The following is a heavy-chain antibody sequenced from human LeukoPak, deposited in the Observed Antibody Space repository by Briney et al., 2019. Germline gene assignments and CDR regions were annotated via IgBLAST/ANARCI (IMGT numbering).Heavy chain of an antibody. V-gene: IGHV4-31*03. J-gene: IGHJ4*02. D-gene: IGHD4-17*01. CDR3: ARALRHDCGDYGRGGGIDY. CDR1: GGSISSGGYY. Sequence: SQTLSLTCTVSGGSISSGGYYWSWIRQHPGKGLEWIGYIYYSGSTYYNPSLKSRVTISVDTSKNQFSLKLSSVTAADTAVYYCARALRHDCGDYGRGGGIDYWGQGTLVTVSS. CDR2: IYYSGST.